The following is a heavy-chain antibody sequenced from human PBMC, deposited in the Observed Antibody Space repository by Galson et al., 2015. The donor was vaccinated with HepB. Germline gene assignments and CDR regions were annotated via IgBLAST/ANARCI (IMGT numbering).Heavy chain of an antibody. J-gene: IGHJ4*02. CDR2: IYYSGST. Sequence: SETLSLTCTVSGGSISSSSYYWGWIRQPPGKGLEWIGSIYYSGSTYYNPSLKSRVTISVDTSKNQFSLKLSSVTAADTAVYYCARVGIAVAGTWVDYWGQGTLVTVSS. CDR3: ARVGIAVAGTWVDY. D-gene: IGHD6-19*01. V-gene: IGHV4-39*07. CDR1: GGSISSSSYY.